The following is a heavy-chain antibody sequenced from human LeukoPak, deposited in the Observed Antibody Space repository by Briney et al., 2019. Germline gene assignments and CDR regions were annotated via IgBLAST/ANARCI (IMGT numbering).Heavy chain of an antibody. CDR1: GFTFSSYS. J-gene: IGHJ4*02. D-gene: IGHD3-9*01. V-gene: IGHV3-21*01. CDR2: ISSSSSYI. CDR3: ARAEQYYDILTGYYLVPQFDY. Sequence: PGGSLRLSCAASGFTFSSYSMNWVRQAPGKGLEWVSSISSSSSYIYYADSVKGRFTISRDNAKNSLYLQMNSLRAEDTAVYYCARAEQYYDILTGYYLVPQFDYWGQGTQVTVSS.